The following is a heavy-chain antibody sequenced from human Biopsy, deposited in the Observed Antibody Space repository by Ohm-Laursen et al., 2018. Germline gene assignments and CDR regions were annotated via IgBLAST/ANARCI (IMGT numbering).Heavy chain of an antibody. V-gene: IGHV4-59*02. J-gene: IGHJ3*02. CDR1: GGSVRGYY. CDR3: ARVRGSGFFAFDI. D-gene: IGHD3-3*01. CDR2: IFDDGAT. Sequence: SETLSLTCSVSGGSVRGYYWSWIRQTSGTGLAWIGQIFDDGATNYSPSPSLQGRDTLSIDTSENTFSLTLTSLTRADTGVYYCARVRGSGFFAFDIWGRGTTVSVSS.